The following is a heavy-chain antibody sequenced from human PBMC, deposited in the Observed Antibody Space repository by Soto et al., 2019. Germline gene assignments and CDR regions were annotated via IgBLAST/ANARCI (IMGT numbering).Heavy chain of an antibody. D-gene: IGHD4-17*01. CDR1: GFIFSSYS. V-gene: IGHV3-48*01. J-gene: IGHJ5*02. CDR3: ARARTIDYVDYHNWFDP. Sequence: EEQLVESGGGLVQPGGSLRLSCAASGFIFSSYSMNWVRQAPGKGLEWVSYISSSSDAIYYAGSVKGRFTISRDNAKNSLYLQMNSLRAEDTAVYYCARARTIDYVDYHNWFDPWGQGTLVTVSS. CDR2: ISSSSDAI.